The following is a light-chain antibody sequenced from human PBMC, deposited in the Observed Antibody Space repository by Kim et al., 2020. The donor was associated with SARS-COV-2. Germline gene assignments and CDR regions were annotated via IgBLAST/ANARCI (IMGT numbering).Light chain of an antibody. J-gene: IGKJ2*01. CDR2: STS. CDR1: QSVTRSY. Sequence: SPGERATLSCRASQSVTRSYLAWYQQRPGQAPRLLIYSTSSRATGVPDRFSGSGSGTDFTLTISRLEPEDFAVYYCQQYGRSPRYTFGQGTKLEI. V-gene: IGKV3-20*01. CDR3: QQYGRSPRYT.